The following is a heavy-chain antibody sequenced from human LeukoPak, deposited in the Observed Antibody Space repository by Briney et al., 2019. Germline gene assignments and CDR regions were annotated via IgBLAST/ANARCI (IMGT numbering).Heavy chain of an antibody. Sequence: GGSLGLSCGASGLTFNTSAMSWVRQAPGTGPEWVSSISTSGGSTYYAYFVKGRFTISRDNSKSTLYLQMSTLRGDDTAVYYCAKHLVKNFYDNSGYLGAFDIWGRGTMVTVSP. CDR2: ISTSGGST. D-gene: IGHD3-22*01. CDR1: GLTFNTSA. V-gene: IGHV3-23*01. CDR3: AKHLVKNFYDNSGYLGAFDI. J-gene: IGHJ3*02.